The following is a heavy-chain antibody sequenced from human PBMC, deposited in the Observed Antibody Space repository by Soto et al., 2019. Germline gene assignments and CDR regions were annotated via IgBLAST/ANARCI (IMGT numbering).Heavy chain of an antibody. CDR1: GFTFSKFA. V-gene: IGHV3-23*01. Sequence: RLSCAASGFTFSKFAMNWVRQAPGKGLEWVSAISNSFSDGNTHYADSVKGRFTVSRHNDKNTVFLEMNGLRADDTAVYYCAKVFSPEGGNYFDSWGQGTQGTVPQ. CDR3: AKVFSPEGGNYFDS. J-gene: IGHJ4*02. CDR2: ISNSFSDGNT.